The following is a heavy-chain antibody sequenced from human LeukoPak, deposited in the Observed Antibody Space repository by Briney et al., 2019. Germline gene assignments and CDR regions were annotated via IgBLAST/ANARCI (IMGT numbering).Heavy chain of an antibody. CDR1: GFSLSSFE. Sequence: GGSLRLSCAASGFSLSSFEMAWVRQAPGKGLEWVSYISDSGRTIKDADSVKGRFTISRDSAKNSLYLQMNSLRVEDTAVYYCAAGPQYGGSFAYWGQGTLVTVSS. CDR2: ISDSGRTI. CDR3: AAGPQYGGSFAY. D-gene: IGHD1-26*01. V-gene: IGHV3-48*03. J-gene: IGHJ4*02.